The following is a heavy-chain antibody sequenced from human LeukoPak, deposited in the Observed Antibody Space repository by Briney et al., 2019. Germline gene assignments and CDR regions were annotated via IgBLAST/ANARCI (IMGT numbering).Heavy chain of an antibody. D-gene: IGHD3-9*01. J-gene: IGHJ4*02. CDR2: IYPLDSDT. CDR1: GYRFPSSW. Sequence: GESLKISCKGSGYRFPSSWIGWVRQMPGKGLEWMGIIYPLDSDTRYSPSFQGRVTISADKSINTAYLQWSSLKASDTAMYHCARQRGTTGYDYWGQGTLVTVSS. CDR3: ARQRGTTGYDY. V-gene: IGHV5-51*01.